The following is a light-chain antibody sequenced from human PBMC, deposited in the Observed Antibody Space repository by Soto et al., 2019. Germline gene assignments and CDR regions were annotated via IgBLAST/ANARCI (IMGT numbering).Light chain of an antibody. CDR2: DDS. Sequence: SYELTQPPSVSVSPGQTARITCGGNNIGSKSVHWYQQKPGQTPVLAVYDDSDRPAGIPASFSGSNSGNTATLTISRVEAGDEADYYCKVWDSSSGHYVFGTGTKV. CDR1: NIGSKS. J-gene: IGLJ1*01. V-gene: IGLV3-21*02. CDR3: KVWDSSSGHYV.